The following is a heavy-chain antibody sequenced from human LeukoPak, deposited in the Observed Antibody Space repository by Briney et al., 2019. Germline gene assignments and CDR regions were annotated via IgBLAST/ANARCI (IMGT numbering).Heavy chain of an antibody. V-gene: IGHV3-30*18. D-gene: IGHD5-12*01. Sequence: GGSLRLSCAASGFTFSNYGIHWVRQAPGKGLEWVAVISNTGSNKYYADSVKGRFTVSRDNSKNTVYLQMNSLRTEDTAVYYCAKWVSGYYFDYWGQGTLVTVPS. J-gene: IGHJ4*02. CDR3: AKWVSGYYFDY. CDR2: ISNTGSNK. CDR1: GFTFSNYG.